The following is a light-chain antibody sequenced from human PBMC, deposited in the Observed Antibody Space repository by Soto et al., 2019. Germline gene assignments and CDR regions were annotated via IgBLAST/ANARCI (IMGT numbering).Light chain of an antibody. V-gene: IGKV3-20*01. Sequence: EIVSTQSPGTLSLSPGERATLSCRASQSVSSSYLAWYQQKPGQAPRLLIYGASSRATGIPDRFSGSGSGTDFTLTISRLEPEDFAVYYCQQYGSSRITFGQGKRREIK. CDR3: QQYGSSRIT. J-gene: IGKJ5*01. CDR2: GAS. CDR1: QSVSSSY.